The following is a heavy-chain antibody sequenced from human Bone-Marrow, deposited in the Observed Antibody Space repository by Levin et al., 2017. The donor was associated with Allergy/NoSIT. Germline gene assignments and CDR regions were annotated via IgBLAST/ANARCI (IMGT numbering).Heavy chain of an antibody. CDR1: GFTFSSYA. CDR3: ARGWGFGSYELY. J-gene: IGHJ4*02. Sequence: SCAASGFTFSSYAMHWVRQAPGKGLEWVAVISYDGSNKYYADSVKGRFTISRDNSKNTLYLQMNSLRAEDTAVYYCARGWGFGSYELYWGQGTLVTVSS. D-gene: IGHD1-26*01. CDR2: ISYDGSNK. V-gene: IGHV3-30*04.